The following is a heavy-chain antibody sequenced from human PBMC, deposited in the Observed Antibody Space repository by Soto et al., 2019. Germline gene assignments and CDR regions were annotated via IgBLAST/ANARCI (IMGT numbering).Heavy chain of an antibody. CDR1: GFTFSSYA. CDR3: DCVNYGTRSYDEWIQLCLFDY. V-gene: IGHV3-23*01. D-gene: IGHD5-18*01. CDR2: ISGSGDST. Sequence: PGGSLRLYCADSGFTFSSYAMSWVRQAPGKGLEWVSAISGSGDSTYYADSVKGRFTICRNNSRIRLYLQMNSLRAEDTAVYFFDCVNYGTRSYDEWIQLCLFDYWGQGTLVTVSS. J-gene: IGHJ4*02.